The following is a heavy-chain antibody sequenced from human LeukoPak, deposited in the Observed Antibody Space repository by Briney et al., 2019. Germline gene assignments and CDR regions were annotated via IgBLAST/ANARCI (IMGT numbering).Heavy chain of an antibody. V-gene: IGHV3-48*03. CDR3: ASPNCSGGSCYNYYYYYGMDV. CDR2: ISSSGSTI. J-gene: IGHJ6*02. Sequence: PGGSLRLSCAASGFTFSNYEMNWVRQAPGKGLEWVSYISSSGSTIYYADSVKGRFTISRDNAKNSLYLQMNSLRAEDTAVYYCASPNCSGGSCYNYYYYYGMDVWGQGTSVTVSS. D-gene: IGHD2-15*01. CDR1: GFTFSNYE.